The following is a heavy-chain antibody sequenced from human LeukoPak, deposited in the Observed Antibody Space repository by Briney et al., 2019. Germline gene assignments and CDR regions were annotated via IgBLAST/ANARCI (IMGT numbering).Heavy chain of an antibody. V-gene: IGHV3-23*01. Sequence: SGGSLRLSCAASGFTFSNYAMTWVRRGPGKGLEWVSGINYSGTSPYYADSVKGRFSVSRDNSKNTLYLQMDSLRVEDTAVYFCAKGPGGSGSSSPYFDSWGQGSLVTVSS. CDR1: GFTFSNYA. CDR2: INYSGTSP. CDR3: AKGPGGSGSSSPYFDS. J-gene: IGHJ4*02. D-gene: IGHD6-13*01.